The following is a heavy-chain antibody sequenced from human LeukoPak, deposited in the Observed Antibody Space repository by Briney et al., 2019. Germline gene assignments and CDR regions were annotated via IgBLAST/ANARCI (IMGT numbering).Heavy chain of an antibody. V-gene: IGHV3-23*01. J-gene: IGHJ4*02. CDR1: GFTFSNSA. Sequence: GGSLRLSCAASGFTFSNSAMSWVRQAPGKGLEWVSAISGNGDYTYYADSVKGRFTISRDNAKNSLYLQMNSLRAEDTAVYYCAYKEYQAYWGQGTLVTVSS. CDR2: ISGNGDYT. D-gene: IGHD2-2*01. CDR3: AYKEYQAY.